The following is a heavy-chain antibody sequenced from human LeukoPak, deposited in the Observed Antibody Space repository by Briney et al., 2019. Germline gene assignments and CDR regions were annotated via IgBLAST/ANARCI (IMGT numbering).Heavy chain of an antibody. V-gene: IGHV3-23*01. CDR1: GFTFSSYA. J-gene: IGHJ4*02. CDR3: AKDPPTGGVAAAGYFDY. Sequence: PGGSLRLSCAASGFTFSSYAMSWVRQAPGKGLEWVSGISGSGGSTFYADSVKGRFTISRDNSKNTLFLQMNNLRADDTAVYYCAKDPPTGGVAAAGYFDYWGQGTLVTVSS. D-gene: IGHD6-13*01. CDR2: ISGSGGST.